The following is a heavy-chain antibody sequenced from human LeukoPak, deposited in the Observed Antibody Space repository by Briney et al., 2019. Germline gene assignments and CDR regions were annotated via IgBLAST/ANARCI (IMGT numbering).Heavy chain of an antibody. J-gene: IGHJ4*02. Sequence: PGGSLRLSCAASGFTFSSYAMSWVRQAPGKGLEWVSAISGSGGSTYYADSVKGRFTISRDNSKNTLYLQMNSLRAEDTAVYYCAKDRVTIFGVVNTPFDYWGQGTLVTVSS. CDR1: GFTFSSYA. D-gene: IGHD3-3*01. CDR3: AKDRVTIFGVVNTPFDY. CDR2: ISGSGGST. V-gene: IGHV3-23*01.